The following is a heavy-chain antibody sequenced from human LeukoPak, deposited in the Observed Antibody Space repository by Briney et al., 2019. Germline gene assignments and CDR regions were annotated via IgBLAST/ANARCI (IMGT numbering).Heavy chain of an antibody. V-gene: IGHV4-34*01. J-gene: IGHJ3*02. Sequence: PSETLSLTCAVYGGSFSGYYWSWIRQPPGKGLEWIGEINHSGSTNYNPSLKSRVTISVDTSKNQFSLKPSSVTDADTAVYYCARGGRWARDAFDIWGQGTMVTVSS. CDR2: INHSGST. CDR3: ARGGRWARDAFDI. CDR1: GGSFSGYY. D-gene: IGHD1-26*01.